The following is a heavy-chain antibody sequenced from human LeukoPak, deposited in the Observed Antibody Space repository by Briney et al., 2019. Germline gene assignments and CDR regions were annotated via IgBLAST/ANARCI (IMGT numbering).Heavy chain of an antibody. J-gene: IGHJ6*02. CDR3: ARDYKGYCSSTSCYHYYYGMDV. Sequence: GGSLRLSCAASGFTFSSYAMHWVRQAPGKGLEWVAVISYDGSNKYYAESVKGRFTISRDNSKNTLYLQMNSLRAEDTAVYYCARDYKGYCSSTSCYHYYYGMDVWGQGTTVTVSS. CDR2: ISYDGSNK. CDR1: GFTFSSYA. V-gene: IGHV3-30-3*01. D-gene: IGHD2-2*01.